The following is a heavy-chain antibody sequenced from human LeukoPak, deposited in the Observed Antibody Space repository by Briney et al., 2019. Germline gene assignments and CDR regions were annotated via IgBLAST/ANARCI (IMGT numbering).Heavy chain of an antibody. CDR3: ARGAGGYCSGGSCPLDY. CDR1: GFSFSNYG. Sequence: PGGSLRLSCAASGFSFSNYGMNWVRQAPGKGLEWVSYISTSGSTIYYADSVKGRFTISRDNAKNSLYLQMNSLRAEDTAVYYCARGAGGYCSGGSCPLDYWGQGTLVTVSS. CDR2: ISTSGSTI. J-gene: IGHJ4*02. D-gene: IGHD2-15*01. V-gene: IGHV3-48*01.